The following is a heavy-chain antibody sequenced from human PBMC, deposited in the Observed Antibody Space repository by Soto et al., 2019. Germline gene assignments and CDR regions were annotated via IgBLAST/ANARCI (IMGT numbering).Heavy chain of an antibody. CDR3: ATMGYRYGRSFHNYGMEF. J-gene: IGHJ6*01. V-gene: IGHV3-7*03. CDR2: IKQDGREN. D-gene: IGHD5-18*01. CDR1: GFIFSGYW. Sequence: EVQLVESGGGLVQPGGSLRLSCAASGFIFSGYWMTWVRQAPGKGLEWVAIIKQDGRENYYVDSLKGRFTISRDNAKKSRYLQMSSLRVEDTAIYYCATMGYRYGRSFHNYGMEFWGQGNKVTVSS.